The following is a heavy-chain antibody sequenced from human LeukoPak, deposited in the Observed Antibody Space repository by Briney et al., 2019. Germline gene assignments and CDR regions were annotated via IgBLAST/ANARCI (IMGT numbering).Heavy chain of an antibody. V-gene: IGHV4-4*08. D-gene: IGHD3-16*02. Sequence: SETLSLTCTVSGGSISTSYWNWIRQPPGKGLGWIGYFSTSGSTNYNPSLQSRVTISVDTSKNLFSLRLSSVTAADTAVYYCARHGRAVRGSHPTKAFDLWGPGTMVTVSS. J-gene: IGHJ3*01. CDR1: GGSISTSY. CDR3: ARHGRAVRGSHPTKAFDL. CDR2: FSTSGST.